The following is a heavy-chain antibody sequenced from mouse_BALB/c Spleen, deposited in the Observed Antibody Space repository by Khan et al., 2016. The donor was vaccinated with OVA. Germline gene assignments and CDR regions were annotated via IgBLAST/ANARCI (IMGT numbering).Heavy chain of an antibody. D-gene: IGHD4-1*01. CDR1: GYTFTDYV. V-gene: IGHV1-77*01. CDR2: IYPGSDGT. J-gene: IGHJ3*01. CDR3: ARAGWDVFAN. Sequence: QVQLKESGPELVKPGASVKMSCKASGYTFTDYVMNWVKQRTGQGLEWIGQIYPGSDGTYYNEKFKGKATLTADRSSSTAYMQLSSLTSRDTAAYSSARAGWDVFANWGQGTLVTVSA.